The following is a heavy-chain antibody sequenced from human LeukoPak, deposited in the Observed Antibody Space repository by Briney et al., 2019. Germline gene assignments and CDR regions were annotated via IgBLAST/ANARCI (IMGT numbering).Heavy chain of an antibody. D-gene: IGHD3-22*01. CDR1: GGSLSSSY. CDR2: VYYSGST. V-gene: IGHV4-59*01. J-gene: IGHJ3*02. Sequence: SETLSLTCSVSGGSLSSSYWNWIRQPPGRGLEWIGCVYYSGSTFYNPSLKSRVTISADTSKNQFSLKLSSVTAADTAVYYCVREVRYYDSSGYFTMSDGFDIWGQGTTVTVSS. CDR3: VREVRYYDSSGYFTMSDGFDI.